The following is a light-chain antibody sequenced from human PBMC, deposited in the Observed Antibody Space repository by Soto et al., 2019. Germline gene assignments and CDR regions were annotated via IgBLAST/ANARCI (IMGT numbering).Light chain of an antibody. Sequence: QSVLTQSPSASASLGASVKLTCTLSSGHSSYAIAWHQQQPEKGPRYLMNLNSDDSHTKGDGIPDRFSGSSSGAERYLTISSLQSEDEADYYCQTWGTGINWVFGGGTKVTVL. J-gene: IGLJ3*02. V-gene: IGLV4-69*01. CDR1: SGHSSYA. CDR3: QTWGTGINWV. CDR2: LNSDDSH.